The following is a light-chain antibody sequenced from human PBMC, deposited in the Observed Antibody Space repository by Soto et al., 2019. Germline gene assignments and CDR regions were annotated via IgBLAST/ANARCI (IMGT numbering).Light chain of an antibody. Sequence: DIQMTQSPSTLSAGVGDRVTITCRASQRISTYLNWYQQKPGKAPTLLIYAASSLQSGVPSMFSGGGSETDFTLPINTLQPEDFATYYCQQCYSSPRTFGQGTKVEIK. CDR3: QQCYSSPRT. CDR1: QRISTY. V-gene: IGKV1-39*01. J-gene: IGKJ1*01. CDR2: AAS.